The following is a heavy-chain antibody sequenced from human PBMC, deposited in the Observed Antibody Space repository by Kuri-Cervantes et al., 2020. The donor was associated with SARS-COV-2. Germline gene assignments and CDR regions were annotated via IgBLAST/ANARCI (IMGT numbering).Heavy chain of an antibody. CDR1: GGTFSSYA. Sequence: SVKVSCKASGGTFSSYAISWLRQAPGQGLVWMGGIIPIFGTPNYAPKFQGRITITADESTSSAHMELSSLRSDDTAVYYCALGYWGSGYPRYYYYMDVWGKGTTVTVSS. J-gene: IGHJ6*03. D-gene: IGHD3-22*01. CDR2: IIPIFGTP. V-gene: IGHV1-69*13. CDR3: ALGYWGSGYPRYYYYMDV.